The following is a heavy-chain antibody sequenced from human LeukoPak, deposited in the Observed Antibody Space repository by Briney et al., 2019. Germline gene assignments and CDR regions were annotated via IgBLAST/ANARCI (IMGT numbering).Heavy chain of an antibody. CDR1: GYTFTGYY. CDR2: INPNSGGT. D-gene: IGHD3-16*01. CDR3: AREDLGPAPFDY. Sequence: ASVKVSCKASGYTFTGYYMHWVRQAPGQGLEWMGWINPNSGGTNYAQKFQGRVTMTRDTSISTAYMELSRLRSDDTAEYYCAREDLGPAPFDYWGQGTLVTVSS. V-gene: IGHV1-2*02. J-gene: IGHJ4*02.